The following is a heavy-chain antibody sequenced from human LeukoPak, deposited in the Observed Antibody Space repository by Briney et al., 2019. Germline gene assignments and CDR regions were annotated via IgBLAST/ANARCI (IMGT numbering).Heavy chain of an antibody. Sequence: GGSLRLSCAASGFTFSSYWMSWVRQAPGKGLEWVANIKQDGSEKYYVDSVKGRFTISRDNAKNSLYLQMNSLRAEDTAVYYCARRGDYYDSSGYDAAFDIWGQGTMVTVSS. CDR1: GFTFSSYW. CDR3: ARRGDYYDSSGYDAAFDI. D-gene: IGHD3-22*01. V-gene: IGHV3-7*01. CDR2: IKQDGSEK. J-gene: IGHJ3*02.